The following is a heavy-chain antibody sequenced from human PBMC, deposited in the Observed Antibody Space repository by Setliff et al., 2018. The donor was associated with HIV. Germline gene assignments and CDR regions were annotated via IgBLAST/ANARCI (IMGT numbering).Heavy chain of an antibody. V-gene: IGHV4-38-2*01. CDR2: IYHSGST. J-gene: IGHJ6*02. CDR1: NYSISSAYY. Sequence: PSETLSLTCAVSNYSISSAYYWGWIRHPPGKGLEWIGSIYHSGSTYYNPSLKSRVTISVDTSKNQFSLKPSSVTAADTAVYYCARRPAGAVAGGYGMDVWGQGTTVTVSS. CDR3: ARRPAGAVAGGYGMDV. D-gene: IGHD6-19*01.